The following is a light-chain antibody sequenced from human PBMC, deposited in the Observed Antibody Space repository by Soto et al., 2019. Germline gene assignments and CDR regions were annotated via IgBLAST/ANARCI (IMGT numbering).Light chain of an antibody. CDR3: QQYNNWPIT. Sequence: DIVMTQSPAPLSVSPGERATLSCRASQSVGSDLAWYQLKPGQAPRLLIYDASTRATGVPARFSGSGYGTEFTLPINSLQSEDFAVYSCQQYNNWPITFGHGTRLDI. V-gene: IGKV3-15*01. CDR1: QSVGSD. J-gene: IGKJ5*01. CDR2: DAS.